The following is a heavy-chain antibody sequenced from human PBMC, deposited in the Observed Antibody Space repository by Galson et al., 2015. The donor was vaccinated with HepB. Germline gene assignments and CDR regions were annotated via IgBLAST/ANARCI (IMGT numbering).Heavy chain of an antibody. V-gene: IGHV1-24*01. D-gene: IGHD3-3*01. CDR3: AASRTNAFWSGLVGNYYHYMDV. CDR2: FDPEDGET. Sequence: SVKVSCKVSGYSLTELSMHWVRQAPGKGLEWMGGFDPEDGETIYAQKFQGRVTMTEDTSTDTAYMELSSLRSEDTAVYYCAASRTNAFWSGLVGNYYHYMDVWGKGTTVTVSS. J-gene: IGHJ6*03. CDR1: GYSLTELS.